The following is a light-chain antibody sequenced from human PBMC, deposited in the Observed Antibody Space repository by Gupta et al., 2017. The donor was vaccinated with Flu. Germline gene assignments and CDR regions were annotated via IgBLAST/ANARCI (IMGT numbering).Light chain of an antibody. Sequence: EIVLTQSPGTLSLSPGERATLSCTASQSVRGTFLAWYQHKPGQALRLLIYGASSRATGIPDRFSGSGSGTNFTLTISRLEPEDFAVYYCQQYGPSHLFGGGTKVEIK. CDR1: QSVRGTF. V-gene: IGKV3-20*01. CDR2: GAS. CDR3: QQYGPSHL. J-gene: IGKJ4*01.